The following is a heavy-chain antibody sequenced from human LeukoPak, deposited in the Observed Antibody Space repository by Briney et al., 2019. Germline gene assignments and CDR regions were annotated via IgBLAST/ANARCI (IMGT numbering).Heavy chain of an antibody. CDR2: ISPTGSTT. J-gene: IGHJ4*02. V-gene: IGHV3-74*01. D-gene: IGHD1-26*01. CDR1: GFSFSGHW. CDR3: VKDSPPRYSGSPPAY. Sequence: PGGSLRLSCTASGFSFSGHWMHWARQLPGKGLVWVSRISPTGSTTSYADSVKGRFTISRDNAKNSLYLQMNSLRADDTAVYYCVKDSPPRYSGSPPAYWGQGTLVTVSS.